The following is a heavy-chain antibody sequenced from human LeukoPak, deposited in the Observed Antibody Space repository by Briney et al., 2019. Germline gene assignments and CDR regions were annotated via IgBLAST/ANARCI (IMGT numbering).Heavy chain of an antibody. V-gene: IGHV3-21*01. CDR3: AREGAVAGDY. Sequence: GGSLRLSCAASGFTFSSYSMNWVRQAPGKGLEWVSSISSSSSYIYYADLVKGRFTISRDNAKNSLYLQMNSLRAEDTAVYYCAREGAVAGDYWGQGTLVTVSS. CDR2: ISSSSSYI. D-gene: IGHD6-19*01. J-gene: IGHJ4*02. CDR1: GFTFSSYS.